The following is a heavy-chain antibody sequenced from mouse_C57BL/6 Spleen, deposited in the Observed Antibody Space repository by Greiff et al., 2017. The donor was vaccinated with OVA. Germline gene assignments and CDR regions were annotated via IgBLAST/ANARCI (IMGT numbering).Heavy chain of an antibody. CDR1: GFTFSDYY. J-gene: IGHJ1*03. CDR2: INYDGSST. Sequence: EVKLVESEGGLVQPGSSMKLSCTASGFTFSDYYMAWVRQVPEKGLEWVANINYDGSSTYYLDSLKSRFIISRDNAKNILYLQMSSLKSEDTATYYCARESGSRYWYFDVWGTGTTVTVSS. V-gene: IGHV5-16*01. CDR3: ARESGSRYWYFDV. D-gene: IGHD1-1*01.